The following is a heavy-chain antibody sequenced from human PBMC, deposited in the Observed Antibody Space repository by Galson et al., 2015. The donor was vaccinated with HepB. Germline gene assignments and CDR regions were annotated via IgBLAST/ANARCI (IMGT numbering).Heavy chain of an antibody. D-gene: IGHD3-22*01. CDR1: GYTFTGYF. CDR2: INPNSGGT. Sequence: SVKVSCKASGYTFTGYFMHWVRQAPGQGLEWMGWINPNSGGTNYAQKFQGWVTMTRDTFISTAYMELRSLTSDDTAIYYCARVKIINYYDSMDAFDIWGQGTMVTVSS. V-gene: IGHV1-2*04. J-gene: IGHJ3*02. CDR3: ARVKIINYYDSMDAFDI.